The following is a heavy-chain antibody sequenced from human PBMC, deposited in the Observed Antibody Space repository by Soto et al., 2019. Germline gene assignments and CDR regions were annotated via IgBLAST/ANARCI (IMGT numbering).Heavy chain of an antibody. Sequence: QVQLVQSGAEVKKPGSSVKVSCKASGGTFSSYAISWVRQAPGQGLEWMGGIIPIFGTANYAQKFQGRVTITADAATSTDYMEMGSLRSEDTAVYYWASELVVLASYYYYYGMDVWGQGTTVTVSS. D-gene: IGHD2-2*01. V-gene: IGHV1-69*01. CDR2: IIPIFGTA. CDR3: ASELVVLASYYYYYGMDV. CDR1: GGTFSSYA. J-gene: IGHJ6*02.